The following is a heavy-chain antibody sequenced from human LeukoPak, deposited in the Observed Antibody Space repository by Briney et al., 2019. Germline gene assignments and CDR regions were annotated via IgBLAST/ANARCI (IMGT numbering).Heavy chain of an antibody. J-gene: IGHJ1*01. CDR3: ARDGHGITIFGYFPH. V-gene: IGHV3-21*01. Sequence: GGSLRLSCAASGFTFSSYSMNWVRQAPGKGLEWVSSISSSGSYIYYADSVKGRFTISRDNAKNSLYLQMNSLRAEDTAVYYCARDGHGITIFGYFPHWGQGTLVTVSS. CDR1: GFTFSSYS. D-gene: IGHD3-9*01. CDR2: ISSSGSYI.